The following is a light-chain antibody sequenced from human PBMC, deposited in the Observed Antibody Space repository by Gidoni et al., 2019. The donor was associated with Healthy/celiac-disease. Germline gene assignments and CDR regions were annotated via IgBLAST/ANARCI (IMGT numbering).Light chain of an antibody. CDR3: MQALHTGT. V-gene: IGKV2-28*01. J-gene: IGKJ1*01. CDR1: QSLLHSNGYNY. CDR2: LGS. Sequence: DIVMTQSPLSLPVTPGEPASIPCRSSQSLLHSNGYNYLDWYLQKPGQSPQLLIHLGSNRASGVPDRFSGSGSGTDFTLKISRVEAEDVGVYYCMQALHTGTFGQGTKVEIK.